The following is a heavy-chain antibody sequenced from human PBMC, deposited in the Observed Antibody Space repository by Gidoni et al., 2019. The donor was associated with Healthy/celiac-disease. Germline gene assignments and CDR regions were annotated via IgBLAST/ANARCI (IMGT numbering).Heavy chain of an antibody. V-gene: IGHV3-21*01. D-gene: IGHD3-22*01. CDR3: ARDLGGYYYDSSGYHDY. Sequence: EVQLVESGGGLVKPGGSLGLSCAASGFPFSSYSMNWVRQAPGKGLEWVSSISSSSSYIYYADSVKGRFTISRDNAKNSLYLQMNSLRAEDTAVYYCARDLGGYYYDSSGYHDYWGQGTLVTVSS. J-gene: IGHJ4*02. CDR2: ISSSSSYI. CDR1: GFPFSSYS.